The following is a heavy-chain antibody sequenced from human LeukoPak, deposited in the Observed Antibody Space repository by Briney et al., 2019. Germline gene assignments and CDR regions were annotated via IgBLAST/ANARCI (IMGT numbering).Heavy chain of an antibody. CDR2: IYHSGSP. D-gene: IGHD6-6*01. CDR3: ARNERAAPPDY. CDR1: GGSISSNNW. J-gene: IGHJ4*02. Sequence: SETLSLTCAVSGGSISSNNWWGWVRQPPGKGLEWIGEIYHSGSPNYNPSLKSRVTISVDKSRNHFSLNLSSVTAADTAVYYCARNERAAPPDYWGQGTLVTVSS. V-gene: IGHV4-4*02.